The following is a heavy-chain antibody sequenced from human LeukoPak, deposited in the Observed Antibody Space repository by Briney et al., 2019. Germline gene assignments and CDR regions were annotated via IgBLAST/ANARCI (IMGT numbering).Heavy chain of an antibody. CDR3: TRVEAVLGSNSYYYYMDV. CDR1: GFNFTDSA. D-gene: IGHD3-10*01. CDR2: IRSRTNNYAT. Sequence: GGSLKLSCAASGFNFTDSAVHWVRQASGKGLEWVGRIRSRTNNYATSYAASLRGKFTISRDDSHDTVYLQMRGLKAEDTAVYYCTRVEAVLGSNSYYYYMDVWGKGTAVTVSS. V-gene: IGHV3-73*01. J-gene: IGHJ6*03.